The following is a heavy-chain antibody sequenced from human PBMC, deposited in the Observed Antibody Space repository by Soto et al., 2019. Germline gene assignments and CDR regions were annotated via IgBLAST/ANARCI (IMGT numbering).Heavy chain of an antibody. CDR3: AKRTVGWYFDL. V-gene: IGHV3-23*01. CDR2: ISGSGGST. D-gene: IGHD4-17*01. CDR1: GFTFSSYA. J-gene: IGHJ2*01. Sequence: EVQLLESGGGLVQPGGSLRLSCAASGFTFSSYAMNWVRQAPGKGLELVSVISGSGGSTYYADAVKGRFTISRDNSKNTLYLQMNSLRAEDTAVYYCAKRTVGWYFDLWGRDTLVTVSS.